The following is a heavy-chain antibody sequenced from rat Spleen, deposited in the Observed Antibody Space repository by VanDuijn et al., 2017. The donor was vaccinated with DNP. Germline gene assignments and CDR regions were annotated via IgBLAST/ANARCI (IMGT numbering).Heavy chain of an antibody. Sequence: EVQLVESGGGLVQPGRSMKLSCAASGFTFSDYGMAWVLQAPTKGLEGVASIRYDGGSTYYRDSVKGRFTISRDNAKSTLYLQMESLRSEDTATYYCAKDSTYYGYNSGGFAYWGQGTLVTVSS. D-gene: IGHD1-9*01. CDR3: AKDSTYYGYNSGGFAY. CDR1: GFTFSDYG. J-gene: IGHJ3*01. CDR2: IRYDGGST. V-gene: IGHV5-20*01.